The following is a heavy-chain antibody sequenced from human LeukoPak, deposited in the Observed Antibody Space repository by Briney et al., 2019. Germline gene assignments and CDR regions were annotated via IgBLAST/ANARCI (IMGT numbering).Heavy chain of an antibody. J-gene: IGHJ4*02. D-gene: IGHD2-21*02. CDR1: GFTLSSYA. CDR2: ISVSGNT. Sequence: GGSLRLSCAASGFTLSSYAMSWVRQGPGKGLEWVSAISVSGNTYHADSVKGRSSISRDNSKNTLYLQMNSLRAEDTAVYYCARDPPSRDCGCDCYNYWGQGTLVIVSS. V-gene: IGHV3-23*01. CDR3: ARDPPSRDCGCDCYNY.